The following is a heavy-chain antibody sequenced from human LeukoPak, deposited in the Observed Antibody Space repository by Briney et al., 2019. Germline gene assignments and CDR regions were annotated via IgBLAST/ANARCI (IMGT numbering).Heavy chain of an antibody. CDR1: GYTFTSYG. CDR2: ISGGNGNT. D-gene: IGHD1-26*01. V-gene: IGHV1-3*01. J-gene: IGHJ4*02. CDR3: ASFVGATIN. Sequence: ASVKVSCKASGYTFTSYGISWVRQAPGQRLEWMGWISGGNGNTKYSVKFQGRVAITRDTSANIAYMDLSSLRSEDTAVYYCASFVGATINWGQGTLVTVSS.